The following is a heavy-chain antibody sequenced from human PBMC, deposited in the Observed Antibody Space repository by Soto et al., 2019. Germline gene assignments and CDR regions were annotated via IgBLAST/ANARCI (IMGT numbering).Heavy chain of an antibody. V-gene: IGHV6-1*01. Sequence: PSQTLSLTCAISGDSVSSNSAAWNWIRQSPSRGLEWLGRTYYRSKWYNDYAVSVKSRITINPDTSKNQFSLQLNSVTPEDTAVYYCARDRVSYYYGSGSRIYYYYGMDVWGQGTTVTVS. CDR3: ARDRVSYYYGSGSRIYYYYGMDV. D-gene: IGHD3-10*01. CDR1: GDSVSSNSAA. CDR2: TYYRSKWYN. J-gene: IGHJ6*02.